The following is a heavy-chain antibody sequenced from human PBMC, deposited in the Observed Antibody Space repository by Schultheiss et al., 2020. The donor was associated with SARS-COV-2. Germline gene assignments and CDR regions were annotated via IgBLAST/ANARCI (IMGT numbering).Heavy chain of an antibody. CDR1: GFTFSSYA. D-gene: IGHD2-2*02. J-gene: IGHJ4*02. CDR2: ISYDGSNK. Sequence: GESLKISCAASGFTFSSYAMHWVRQAPGKGLEWVAVISYDGSNKYYADSVKGRFTISRDNSKNTLYLQMNSLRAEDTAVYYCARVAPAAILGYFDYWGQGTLVTVSS. V-gene: IGHV3-30*01. CDR3: ARVAPAAILGYFDY.